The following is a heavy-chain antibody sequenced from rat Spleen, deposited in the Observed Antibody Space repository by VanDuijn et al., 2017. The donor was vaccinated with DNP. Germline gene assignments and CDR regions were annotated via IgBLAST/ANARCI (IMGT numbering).Heavy chain of an antibody. CDR2: ISYDGGST. D-gene: IGHD1-4*01. Sequence: EVQLVESGGGLVQPKESLKISCAASGFTFSNAAMYWVRQAPGKGLEWVAYISYDGGSTYYGDSVKGRFTISRDNAKSTLYLQMNSLRSEDTATYYCARGNYPGINTFDYWGQGVMVTVSS. CDR1: GFTFSNAA. J-gene: IGHJ2*01. CDR3: ARGNYPGINTFDY. V-gene: IGHV5-22*01.